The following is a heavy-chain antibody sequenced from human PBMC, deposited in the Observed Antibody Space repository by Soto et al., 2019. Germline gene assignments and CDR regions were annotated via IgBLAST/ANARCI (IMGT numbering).Heavy chain of an antibody. CDR2: MNPNSGNT. D-gene: IGHD6-13*01. Sequence: QVQLVQSGAEVKKPGASVKVPCKASGYTFTSYDINWVRQATGQGLEWMGWMNPNSGNTGYAQKFQGRVTMTRNTSISTAYMELSSLRSEDTAVYYCARRGYSSSWYYYYYYGMDVWGQGTTVTVSS. V-gene: IGHV1-8*01. CDR3: ARRGYSSSWYYYYYYGMDV. J-gene: IGHJ6*02. CDR1: GYTFTSYD.